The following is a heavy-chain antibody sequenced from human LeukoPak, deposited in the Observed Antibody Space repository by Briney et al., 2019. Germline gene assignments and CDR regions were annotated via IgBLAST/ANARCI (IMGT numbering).Heavy chain of an antibody. CDR1: GFTSDDYA. CDR3: AKDHSIAADFDY. CDR2: ISGSGGST. Sequence: GGSLRLSCAASGFTSDDYAMHWVRQAPGKGLEWVSGISGSGGSTYYADSVKGRFTISRDNSKNTLYLQMNSLRAEDTAVYYCAKDHSIAADFDYWGQGTLVTVSS. V-gene: IGHV3-23*01. J-gene: IGHJ4*02. D-gene: IGHD6-13*01.